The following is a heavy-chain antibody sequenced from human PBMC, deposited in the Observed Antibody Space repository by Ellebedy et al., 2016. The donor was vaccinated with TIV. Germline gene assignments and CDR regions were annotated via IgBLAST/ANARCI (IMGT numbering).Heavy chain of an antibody. Sequence: GESLKISCAASGFTFSSYAMTWVRQAPGKGLEWVSSISGSGVRRDYADSVAGRFTISRDKSKNTLFLQMNSLRAEDTAVYYCAKDKSGLHGMDVWGQGTTVTVSS. CDR1: GFTFSSYA. J-gene: IGHJ6*02. CDR2: ISGSGVRR. D-gene: IGHD3-3*01. CDR3: AKDKSGLHGMDV. V-gene: IGHV3-23*01.